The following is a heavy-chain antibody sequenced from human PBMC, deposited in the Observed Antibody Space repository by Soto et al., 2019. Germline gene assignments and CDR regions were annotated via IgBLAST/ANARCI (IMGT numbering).Heavy chain of an antibody. J-gene: IGHJ4*02. CDR3: ARGYCSGGSCYYFDS. Sequence: ASVKVSCKASGYTLTSYGISWVRQAPGQGLEWMGWISAYNGNTNYAQKLQGRVTMTTDTSTSTAYMELRSLRSDDTAVYYCARGYCSGGSCYYFDSWGQGTLVTVSS. CDR2: ISAYNGNT. D-gene: IGHD2-15*01. CDR1: GYTLTSYG. V-gene: IGHV1-18*01.